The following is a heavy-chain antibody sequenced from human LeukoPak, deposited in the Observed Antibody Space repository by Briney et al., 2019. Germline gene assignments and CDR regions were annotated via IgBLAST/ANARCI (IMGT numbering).Heavy chain of an antibody. J-gene: IGHJ4*02. CDR2: ISRSGEIS. Sequence: PGGSLRLFCAASGFTFRDFAMNWVRQAPGKGLEWVSIISRSGEISYHANSVTGRFTISRDNSKSTLYLRMNSLKAEDTAVYFCAKSDDNSNFHLTGYLDYWGQGTLVSVSS. CDR1: GFTFRDFA. CDR3: AKSDDNSNFHLTGYLDY. D-gene: IGHD3-22*01. V-gene: IGHV3-23*01.